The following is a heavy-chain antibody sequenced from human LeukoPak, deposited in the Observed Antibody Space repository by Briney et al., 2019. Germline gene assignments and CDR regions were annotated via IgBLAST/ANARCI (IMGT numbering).Heavy chain of an antibody. CDR3: AKDIGYGCGGSCYALDYYYYGMDV. Sequence: GGSLRLSCAASGFTFDDYAMNWVRQAPGKGLEWVSLISGSGGSTYYADSVKGRFTISRDNSKNSLYLQMNSLRTEDTAVYYCAKDIGYGCGGSCYALDYYYYGMDVWGQGTTVTVS. CDR1: GFTFDDYA. D-gene: IGHD2-15*01. V-gene: IGHV3-43*02. J-gene: IGHJ6*02. CDR2: ISGSGGST.